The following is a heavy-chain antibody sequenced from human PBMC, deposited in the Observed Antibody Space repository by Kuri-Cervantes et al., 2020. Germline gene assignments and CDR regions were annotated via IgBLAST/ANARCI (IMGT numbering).Heavy chain of an antibody. CDR2: NYTSGST. CDR1: GGSISSGSYY. V-gene: IGHV4-61*02. J-gene: IGHJ6*02. Sequence: SETLSLTCTVSGGSISSGSYYWSWIRQPAGKGLEWIGRNYTSGSTNYNPSLKSRVTISVDTSKNQFSLKLSSVTAADTAVYYCADYNLYYYGMDVWGQGTTVTVSS. CDR3: ADYNLYYYGMDV. D-gene: IGHD1-1*01.